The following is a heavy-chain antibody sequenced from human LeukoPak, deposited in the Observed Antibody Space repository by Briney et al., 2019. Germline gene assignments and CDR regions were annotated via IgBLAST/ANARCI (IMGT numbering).Heavy chain of an antibody. CDR3: QRRSAIAAEIYYYYYGMDV. J-gene: IGHJ6*02. Sequence: GESLKISCKGSGYSFTSYWIGWVRQMPGKGLEWMGIIYPGDSDTRYSPSFQGQVTISADKSISTAYLQWSSLKASDSAVYYCQRRSAIAAEIYYYYYGMDVWGQGTTVTVSS. CDR2: IYPGDSDT. D-gene: IGHD6-25*01. CDR1: GYSFTSYW. V-gene: IGHV5-51*01.